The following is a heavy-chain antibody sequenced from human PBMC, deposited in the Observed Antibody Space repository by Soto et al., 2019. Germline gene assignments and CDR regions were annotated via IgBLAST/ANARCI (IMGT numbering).Heavy chain of an antibody. CDR2: IYYSGFT. J-gene: IGHJ4*02. CDR3: ARSDNYVPFDH. V-gene: IGHV4-30-4*01. D-gene: IGHD4-4*01. CDR1: GGSISSGDYY. Sequence: QVQLQESGPGLVKPSQTLSLTCTVSGGSISSGDYYWSWIRQPPGKGLEWIGYIYYSGFTYYNPSLNGRLTMSVDTSKTQFSLKLSSVIAADTAVYYCARSDNYVPFDHWGQGTLVTVSS.